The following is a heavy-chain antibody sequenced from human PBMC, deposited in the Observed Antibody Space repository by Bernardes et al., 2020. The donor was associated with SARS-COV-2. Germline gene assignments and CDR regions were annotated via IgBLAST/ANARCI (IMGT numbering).Heavy chain of an antibody. J-gene: IGHJ4*02. CDR3: ARGLTPITMVRGVIINGLVY. CDR1: GGSFSGYY. CDR2: INHSGST. V-gene: IGHV4-34*01. D-gene: IGHD3-10*01. Sequence: SETLSLTCAVYGGSFSGYYWSWIRQPPGQGLEWIGEINHSGSTNYNPSLKSRVTISVDTSKNQFSLKLSSVTAADTAVYYCARGLTPITMVRGVIINGLVYWGQGTLVTVSS.